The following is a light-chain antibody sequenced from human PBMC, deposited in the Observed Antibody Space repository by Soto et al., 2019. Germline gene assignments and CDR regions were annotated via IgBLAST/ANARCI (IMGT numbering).Light chain of an antibody. Sequence: DIQLTQSPSSLSASVGDRVTITCRASQGIGNALAWYQQRPGKVPKLLISGASTLQSGVSSRFSGSGFGTDFTLTISSLQPEDVAIYYCQKYDSAPTFGSGTKVDTK. CDR1: QGIGNA. CDR3: QKYDSAPT. V-gene: IGKV1-27*01. CDR2: GAS. J-gene: IGKJ1*01.